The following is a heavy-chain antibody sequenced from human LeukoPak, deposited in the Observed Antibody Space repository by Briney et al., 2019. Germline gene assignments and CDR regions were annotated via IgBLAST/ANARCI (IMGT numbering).Heavy chain of an antibody. CDR3: ASPLGMVRGVIIAFDP. V-gene: IGHV4-39*01. CDR2: IYYSGST. Sequence: PSETLSLTCTVSGGSISSSSYYWGWIRQPPGKGLEWIGSIYYSGSTYYNPSLKSRVTISVDTSKNQFSLKLSSVTAADTAVYYCASPLGMVRGVIIAFDPWGQGTLVTVSS. D-gene: IGHD3-10*01. J-gene: IGHJ5*02. CDR1: GGSISSSSYY.